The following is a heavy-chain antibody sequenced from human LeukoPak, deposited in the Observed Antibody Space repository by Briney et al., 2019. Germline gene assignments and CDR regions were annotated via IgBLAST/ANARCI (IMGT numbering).Heavy chain of an antibody. D-gene: IGHD6-13*01. CDR3: ARDDAGIAAAAY. CDR2: IYSGGST. V-gene: IGHV3-66*01. Sequence: SGGSLRLSCAASGFTVSSNYMSWVRQAPGKGLEWVSVIYSGGSTYYADSVKGRFTISRDNSKNTLYLQMNSLRAEDTAVYYCARDDAGIAAAAYWGQGTLVTVSS. J-gene: IGHJ4*02. CDR1: GFTVSSNY.